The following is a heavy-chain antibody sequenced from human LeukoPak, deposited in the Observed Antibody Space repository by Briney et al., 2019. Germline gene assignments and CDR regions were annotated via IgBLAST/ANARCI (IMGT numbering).Heavy chain of an antibody. CDR2: INAGNGNT. J-gene: IGHJ2*01. V-gene: IGHV1-3*01. CDR3: ARELLSSRGWYFDL. D-gene: IGHD6-13*01. Sequence: ASVKVSYKASGYSFIIYAMHWVRQAPGQRGEWMGWINAGNGNTKYSQKFQGRVTITRDTSASTAYMELSSLRSEDTAVYYCARELLSSRGWYFDLWGRGTLVTVSS. CDR1: GYSFIIYA.